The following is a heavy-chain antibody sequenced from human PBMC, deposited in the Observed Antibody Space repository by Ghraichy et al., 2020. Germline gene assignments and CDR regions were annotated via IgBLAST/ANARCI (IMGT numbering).Heavy chain of an antibody. CDR2: ISGSGDAT. V-gene: IGHV3-23*01. J-gene: IGHJ3*02. D-gene: IGHD3-9*01. CDR1: GFTFYTHA. Sequence: ESLRLSCAASGFTFYTHAMAWVRQAPGKGLEWVSGISGSGDATYYAASVKGRLTISRNNSENTVSLQMSSLRPEDTAVYYCAKYYDVFTARLGDAFDMWGQGTTVTVSS. CDR3: AKYYDVFTARLGDAFDM.